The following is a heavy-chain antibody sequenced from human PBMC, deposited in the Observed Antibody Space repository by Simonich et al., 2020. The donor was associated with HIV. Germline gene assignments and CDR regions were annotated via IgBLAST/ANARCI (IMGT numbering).Heavy chain of an antibody. J-gene: IGHJ4*02. D-gene: IGHD3-3*01. CDR2: IRGRGGST. CDR3: AKDRYYNFWSGYYDY. V-gene: IGHV3-23*01. CDR1: GFTFSSYA. Sequence: EVQLLESGGGLVQPGGSLRLSCAASGFTFSSYAMSWVRQAPGKWLEVVSAIRGRGGSTYYADSVKGRFTISRDNSKNTLYLQMNSLRAEDTAVYYCAKDRYYNFWSGYYDYWGQGTLVTVSS.